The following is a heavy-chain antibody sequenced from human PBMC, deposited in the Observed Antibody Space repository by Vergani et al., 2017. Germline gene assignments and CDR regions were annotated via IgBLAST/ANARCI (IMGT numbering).Heavy chain of an antibody. CDR3: AKEHLLGYCRGDDCYSGDF. CDR1: GFAFGGLA. CDR2: ISASSASS. Sequence: VQLVESGGGVVQPGGSLRLSCKASGFAFGGLAMQWIRRAPGKGLEWVASISASSASSFYADSVKGRFTISRDNSNNWLFLHMSSLRVEDTARYFCAKEHLLGYCRGDDCYSGDFSGQGTPVTVSS. V-gene: IGHV3-23*04. D-gene: IGHD2-21*02. J-gene: IGHJ4*02.